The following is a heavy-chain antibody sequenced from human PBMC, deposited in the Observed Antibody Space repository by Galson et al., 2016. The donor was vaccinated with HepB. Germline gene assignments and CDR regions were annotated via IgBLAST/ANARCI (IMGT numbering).Heavy chain of an antibody. J-gene: IGHJ4*02. CDR3: ATDHLPRNVLTPTSLFDY. D-gene: IGHD4/OR15-4a*01. CDR2: LSGGGVST. V-gene: IGHV3-23*01. Sequence: SLRLSCAASGFTFNNYAMNWVRQAPGKGLEWVASLSGGGVSTFHADAVRGRFTISRDNSKNTLYLQMNSLKTEDTAVYYCATDHLPRNVLTPTSLFDYWGQGTLLTVSS. CDR1: GFTFNNYA.